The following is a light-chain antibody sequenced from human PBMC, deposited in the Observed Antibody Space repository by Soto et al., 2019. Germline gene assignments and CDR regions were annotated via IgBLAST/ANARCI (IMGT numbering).Light chain of an antibody. Sequence: IVLTQSPANLSLSPREKATLPCRASQSISRYLAWYQQKPGQAPRPLIYDASNRATGIPARFSGSGSGTDFTLTISSLEAEDFAVYYCHQRNNWPFTFGHGTQLDIK. V-gene: IGKV3-11*01. CDR1: QSISRY. CDR3: HQRNNWPFT. CDR2: DAS. J-gene: IGKJ3*01.